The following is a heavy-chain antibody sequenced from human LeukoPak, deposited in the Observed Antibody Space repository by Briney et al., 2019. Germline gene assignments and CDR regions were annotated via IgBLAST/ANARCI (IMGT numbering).Heavy chain of an antibody. V-gene: IGHV4-4*02. D-gene: IGHD3-10*01. CDR3: ARGLMVRGVIVVSEHFDY. CDR1: GGSISSSNW. J-gene: IGHJ4*02. Sequence: SGPLSLTCAVSGGSISSSNWWSWVRQPPGKGLEWIGEIYHSGSTNYNPSLKSRVTISVDKSKNQFSLKLSSVTAADTAVYYCARGLMVRGVIVVSEHFDYWGQGTLVTVSS. CDR2: IYHSGST.